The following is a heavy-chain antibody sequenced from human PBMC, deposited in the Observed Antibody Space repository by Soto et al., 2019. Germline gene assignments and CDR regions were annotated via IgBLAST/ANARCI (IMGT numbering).Heavy chain of an antibody. Sequence: PPETLSLTCAVYGGSFSGYYWSWIRQPPEKGLGWIGAINHRGSTNYNPSLKSRVTIPVDTSKNQFSLKLSSVTAADTAVYYCARYDVLRFLEWLPNAYYYYYGMDVWGQGTTVTVS. V-gene: IGHV4-34*01. J-gene: IGHJ6*02. CDR1: GGSFSGYY. D-gene: IGHD3-3*01. CDR3: ARYDVLRFLEWLPNAYYYYYGMDV. CDR2: INHRGST.